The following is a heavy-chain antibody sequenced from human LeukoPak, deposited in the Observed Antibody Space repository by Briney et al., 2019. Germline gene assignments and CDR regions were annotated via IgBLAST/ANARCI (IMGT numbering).Heavy chain of an antibody. CDR2: INSNGGST. CDR1: GFTFSSFA. Sequence: GGSLRLSCSVSGFTFSSFAMHWVRQAPGKGLQFLSSINSNGGSTYYADSVKGRFTISRDNPKNTLYLQMNRLRTEDTAVYYCVKSGYSTSSDVDYWGQGTLVTVSS. CDR3: VKSGYSTSSDVDY. J-gene: IGHJ4*02. V-gene: IGHV3-64D*09. D-gene: IGHD5-12*01.